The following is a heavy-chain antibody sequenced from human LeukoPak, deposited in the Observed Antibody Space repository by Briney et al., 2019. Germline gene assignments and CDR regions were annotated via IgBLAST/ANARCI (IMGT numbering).Heavy chain of an antibody. CDR1: GGSFSGYY. J-gene: IGHJ6*04. D-gene: IGHD3-9*01. CDR2: INHSGST. Sequence: SETLSLTCAVYGGSFSGYYWSWIRQPPGKGLEWMGEINHSGSTNYNPSLKSRVTISVDTSKNQFSLKLSSVTAADTAVYYCARGHYDILTGYHYGMDVWGKGTTVTVSS. CDR3: ARGHYDILTGYHYGMDV. V-gene: IGHV4-34*01.